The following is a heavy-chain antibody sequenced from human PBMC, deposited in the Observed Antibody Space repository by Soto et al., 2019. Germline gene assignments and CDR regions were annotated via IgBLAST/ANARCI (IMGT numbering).Heavy chain of an antibody. CDR1: GGSISSGGYY. D-gene: IGHD4-17*01. CDR3: ARAPYGDYGPGYYYMDV. Sequence: SETLSLTCTVSGGSISSGGYYWSWIRQHPGKGLEWIGYIYYSGSTYYNPSLKNRVTISVDTSKNQFSLKLSSVTAADTAVYYCARAPYGDYGPGYYYMDVWGKGTTVTVSS. CDR2: IYYSGST. V-gene: IGHV4-31*03. J-gene: IGHJ6*03.